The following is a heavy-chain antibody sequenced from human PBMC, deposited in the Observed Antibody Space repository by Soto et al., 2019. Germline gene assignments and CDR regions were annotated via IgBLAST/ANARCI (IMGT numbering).Heavy chain of an antibody. J-gene: IGHJ4*02. D-gene: IGHD1-1*01. CDR3: ASELATGY. CDR2: INNDGSST. V-gene: IGHV3-74*01. CDR1: GFTFSSHW. Sequence: GVLRLSCAASGFTFSSHWMHWVRQAPGKGLVWVSRINNDGSSTIYADSVKGRFTVSRDNAKNTLYLQMNSLRAEDTAVYYCASELATGYWGQGTLVTVSS.